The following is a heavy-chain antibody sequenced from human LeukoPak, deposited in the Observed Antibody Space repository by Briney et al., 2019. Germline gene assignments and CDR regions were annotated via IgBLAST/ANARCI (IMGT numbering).Heavy chain of an antibody. J-gene: IGHJ4*02. CDR2: IKQDGSEK. CDR3: ARDYCSSTSCYYGGSYYFDY. D-gene: IGHD2-2*01. CDR1: GFTFSSYW. Sequence: GGSLRLSCAASGFTFSSYWMSWVRQAPGKGLEWVANIKQDGSEKYYVDPVKGRFTISRDNAKNSLYLQMNSLRAEDTAVYYCARDYCSSTSCYYGGSYYFDYWGQGTLVTVSS. V-gene: IGHV3-7*01.